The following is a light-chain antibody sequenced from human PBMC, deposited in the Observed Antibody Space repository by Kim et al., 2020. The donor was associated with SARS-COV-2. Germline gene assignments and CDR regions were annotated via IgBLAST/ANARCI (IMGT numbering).Light chain of an antibody. CDR1: NIGSKN. Sequence: SYELTQPPSVSVAPGKPARITCGGNNIGSKNVHWYQQKPGQAPVLVIYYDSDRPSGIPERFSGSNSGNTATLTISRVEAGDEADYYCQVWDNTSDVVFGGGTQLTVL. V-gene: IGLV3-21*04. CDR2: YDS. J-gene: IGLJ2*01. CDR3: QVWDNTSDVV.